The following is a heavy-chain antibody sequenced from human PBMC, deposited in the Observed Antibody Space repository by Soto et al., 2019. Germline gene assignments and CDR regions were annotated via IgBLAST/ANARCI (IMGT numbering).Heavy chain of an antibody. CDR1: RGTFNTSP. D-gene: IGHD3-3*01. CDR2: IVPVFGMV. V-gene: IGHV1-69*01. Sequence: QVLLAQSGAEVKKPGSSVKVSCQTSRGTFNTSPISWVRQAPGQGLEWLGDIVPVFGMVNYAQQFQDRLNLTADESTTSVCMEVSRLTPEDTAVYFCATPXXXXXXXDYRSPATASLYHSGLGVWGQGTTVIVSS. CDR3: ATPXXXXXXXDYRSPATASLYHSGLGV. J-gene: IGHJ6*02.